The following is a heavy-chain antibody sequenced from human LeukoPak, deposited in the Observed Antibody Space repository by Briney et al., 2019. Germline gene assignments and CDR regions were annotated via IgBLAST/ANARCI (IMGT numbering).Heavy chain of an antibody. D-gene: IGHD3-10*01. CDR1: GGSISSYY. J-gene: IGHJ4*02. CDR2: IYYSGST. CDR3: ASFPIPYYGSGSYPYYFDY. V-gene: IGHV4-59*01. Sequence: SETLSLTCTVSGGSISSYYSSWIRQPPGKGLEWIGYIYYSGSTNYNPSLKSRVTISVDTSKNQFSLKLSSVTAADTAVYYCASFPIPYYGSGSYPYYFDYWGQGTLVTVSS.